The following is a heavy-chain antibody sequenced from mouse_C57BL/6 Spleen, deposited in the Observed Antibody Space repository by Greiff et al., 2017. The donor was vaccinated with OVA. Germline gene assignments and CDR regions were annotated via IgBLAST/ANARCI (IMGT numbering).Heavy chain of an antibody. CDR3: TTWGVAWFAY. J-gene: IGHJ3*01. CDR2: IDPENGDT. V-gene: IGHV14-4*01. CDR1: GFNIKDDY. Sequence: VQLQQSGAELVRPGASVKLSCTASGFNIKDDYMHWVKQRPEQGLEWIGWIDPENGDTEYASKFQGKATITADTSSNTAYLQLSSLTSEDTAVYYCTTWGVAWFAYWGQGTLVTVSA.